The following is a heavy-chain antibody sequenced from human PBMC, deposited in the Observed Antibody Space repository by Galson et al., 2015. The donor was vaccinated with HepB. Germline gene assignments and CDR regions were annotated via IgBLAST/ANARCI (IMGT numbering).Heavy chain of an antibody. D-gene: IGHD6-13*01. V-gene: IGHV1-58*02. J-gene: IGHJ6*02. CDR2: VVVGSDNT. CDR1: GFTFTSST. Sequence: SCKASGFTFTSSTMQWVRQARGQRLEWIGWVVVGSDNTNYAHNFQERVTITRDMSTSTAYMELSSLRSEDTAVYYCAASTHSSSWYSLFYYYAMDVWGQGTTVTVSS. CDR3: AASTHSSSWYSLFYYYAMDV.